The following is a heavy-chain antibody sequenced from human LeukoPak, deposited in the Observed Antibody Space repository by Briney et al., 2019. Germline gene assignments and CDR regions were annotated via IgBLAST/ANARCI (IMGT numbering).Heavy chain of an antibody. CDR1: GYTFTSYD. J-gene: IGHJ6*02. V-gene: IGHV1-8*01. Sequence: ASVKVSCKASGYTFTSYDINWVRQATGHGLEWMGWMNPNSGNTGYAQKFQGRVTMTRNTSISTAYMELSSLRSEDTAVYYCARDLYCSGGSCGMDVWGQGTTVTVSS. CDR3: ARDLYCSGGSCGMDV. CDR2: MNPNSGNT. D-gene: IGHD2-15*01.